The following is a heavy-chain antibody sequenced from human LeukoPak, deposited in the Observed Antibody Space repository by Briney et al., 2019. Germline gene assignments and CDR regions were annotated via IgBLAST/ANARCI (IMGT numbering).Heavy chain of an antibody. J-gene: IGHJ3*02. CDR1: GYTFTSYY. V-gene: IGHV1-46*01. CDR2: INPSGGST. Sequence: GASVKVSCKASGYTFTSYYMHWVRQAPGQGLEWMGIINPSGGSTSYAQKLQGRVTMTRDMSTSTVYMELSSLRSEDTAVYYCARDRNPLYDSSGYSAPDAFDIWGQGTMVTVSS. CDR3: ARDRNPLYDSSGYSAPDAFDI. D-gene: IGHD3-22*01.